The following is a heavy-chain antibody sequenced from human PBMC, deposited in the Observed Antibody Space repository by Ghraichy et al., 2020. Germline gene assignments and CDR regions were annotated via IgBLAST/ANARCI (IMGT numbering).Heavy chain of an antibody. CDR1: GFDVSINR. D-gene: IGHD1-26*01. J-gene: IGHJ3*02. CDR2: IYSGGTT. V-gene: IGHV3-53*01. CDR3: ARDLWAFDI. Sequence: GGSLRLSCFGSGFDVSINRMSWVRQAPGKGLEYVSAIYSGGTTDYADSLKGRFTFSRDNSKNTVYLQMNSLIIDDTAVYYCARDLWAFDIWGQGTLVTVSS.